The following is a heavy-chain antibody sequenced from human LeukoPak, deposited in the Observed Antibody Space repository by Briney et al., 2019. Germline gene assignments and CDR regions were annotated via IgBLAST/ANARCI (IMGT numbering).Heavy chain of an antibody. D-gene: IGHD2-2*02. CDR2: INPSGGST. CDR1: GYTFTSYY. J-gene: IGHJ3*02. V-gene: IGHV1-46*01. Sequence: ASVKVSCKASGYTFTSYYMHWVRQAPGQGLEWMGIINPSGGSTSYAQKFQGRVTMTRDTSTSTVYMELSSLRSDDTAVYYCARVVTLYCSSTSCYSADAFDIWGQGTMVTVSS. CDR3: ARVVTLYCSSTSCYSADAFDI.